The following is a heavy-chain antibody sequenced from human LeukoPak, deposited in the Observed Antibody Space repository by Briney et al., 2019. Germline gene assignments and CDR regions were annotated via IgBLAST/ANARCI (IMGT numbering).Heavy chain of an antibody. CDR1: GFTFSSYA. D-gene: IGHD3-3*01. CDR3: ARGAYYDFWSAQRYYYGMDV. CDR2: ISYDGSNK. Sequence: PGGSLRLSCAASGFTFSSYAMHWVRQAPGKGLEWVAVISYDGSNKYYADSVKGRFTISRDNSKNTLYLQMNSLRAEDTAVYYCARGAYYDFWSAQRYYYGMDVWGQGTTVTVS. J-gene: IGHJ6*02. V-gene: IGHV3-30-3*01.